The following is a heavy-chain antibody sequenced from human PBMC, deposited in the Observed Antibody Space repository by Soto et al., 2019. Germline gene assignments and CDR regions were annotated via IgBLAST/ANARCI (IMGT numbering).Heavy chain of an antibody. CDR1: GFTFSSYS. CDR3: ARDLLYGSGSYIYFVY. V-gene: IGHV3-48*02. Sequence: EVQLVESGGGLVQPGGSLRLSCAASGFTFSSYSMNWVRQAPGKGLEWVSYISSSSSTIYYADSVKGRFTISRDNAKNSLYLQMNSLREEDTAVYYCARDLLYGSGSYIYFVYWGQGTLVTVSS. CDR2: ISSSSSTI. J-gene: IGHJ4*02. D-gene: IGHD3-10*01.